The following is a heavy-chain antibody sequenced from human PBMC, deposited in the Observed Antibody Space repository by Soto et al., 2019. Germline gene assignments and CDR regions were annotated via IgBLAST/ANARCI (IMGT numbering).Heavy chain of an antibody. Sequence: GGSLRLSCAASGFTFSSYAMSWVRQAPGKGLGWVSAISSSGVSTFYADSVKGQFTISRDNSRNTLYLQMNSLRAEDTAIYYCAKYQPMTQPRPYFDYWGQGTLVTVSS. J-gene: IGHJ4*02. V-gene: IGHV3-23*01. D-gene: IGHD3-22*01. CDR3: AKYQPMTQPRPYFDY. CDR2: ISSSGVST. CDR1: GFTFSSYA.